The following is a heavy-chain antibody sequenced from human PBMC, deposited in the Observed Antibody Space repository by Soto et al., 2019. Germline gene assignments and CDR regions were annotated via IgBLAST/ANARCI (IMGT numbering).Heavy chain of an antibody. V-gene: IGHV4-39*01. Sequence: SETLSLTCTVSGGSISSSSYYWGWIRQPPGKGLEWIGSIYYSGSTYYNPSLKSRVTISVDTSKNQFSLKLSSVTAADTAVYYCARLEPSACWGQGSLVTVSS. CDR3: ARLEPSAC. CDR1: GGSISSSSYY. J-gene: IGHJ4*02. CDR2: IYYSGST.